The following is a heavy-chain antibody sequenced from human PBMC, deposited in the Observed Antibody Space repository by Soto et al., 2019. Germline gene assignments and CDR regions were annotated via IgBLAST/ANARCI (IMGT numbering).Heavy chain of an antibody. J-gene: IGHJ6*02. D-gene: IGHD5-18*01. Sequence: GGSLRLSCAASGFTFSSYAMSWVRQAPGKGLEWVSAISGSGGSTYYADSVKGRFTISRDNSKNTLYLQMNSLRAEDTAVYYCAKNAPLEAMVTYYYYGMDVWGQGTTVTVSS. V-gene: IGHV3-23*01. CDR1: GFTFSSYA. CDR3: AKNAPLEAMVTYYYYGMDV. CDR2: ISGSGGST.